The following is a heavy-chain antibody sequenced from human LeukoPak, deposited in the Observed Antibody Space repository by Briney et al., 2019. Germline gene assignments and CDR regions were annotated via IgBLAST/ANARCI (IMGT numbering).Heavy chain of an antibody. CDR3: ARQSSSWPHYYYGMDV. CDR1: GYSFTSYW. J-gene: IGHJ6*02. CDR2: IYPGDSDT. V-gene: IGHV5-51*01. Sequence: GESLKISCKGSGYSFTSYWIGWVRQMPGKGMEWMGIIYPGDSDTRYSPSFHGQVTISADKSISTAYLQWSSLKASDTAMYYCARQSSSWPHYYYGMDVWGQGTTVTVSS. D-gene: IGHD6-13*01.